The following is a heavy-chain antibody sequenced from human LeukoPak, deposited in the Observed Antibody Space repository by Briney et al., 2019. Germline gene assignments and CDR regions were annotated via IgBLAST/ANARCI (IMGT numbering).Heavy chain of an antibody. Sequence: SGSSLRLSCAVSGFTFNSYGVLWVRKAPGRGLEGVAAISHDGSNILYAESVKGRFNISRDNSKNMLYLQMNSLRAEDTALYYCAETGPTDFWGQGTLVTVSS. CDR3: AETGPTDF. CDR1: GFTFNSYG. J-gene: IGHJ4*02. D-gene: IGHD3-9*01. V-gene: IGHV3-30*03. CDR2: ISHDGSNI.